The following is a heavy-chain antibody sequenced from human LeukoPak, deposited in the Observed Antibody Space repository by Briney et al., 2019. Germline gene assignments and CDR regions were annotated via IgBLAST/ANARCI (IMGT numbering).Heavy chain of an antibody. V-gene: IGHV3-64D*09. J-gene: IGHJ4*02. CDR1: GFTFNNFA. D-gene: IGHD2-21*01. Sequence: PGGSLRLSRSASGFTFNNFAMHWVRQAPGKGLEYVAAIRSDGGGTYYADSVKGRFTISRDNSKNTLYLQMSSLRAEDTAVYYCVKLSISYCFDSWGQGTLVTVSS. CDR2: IRSDGGGT. CDR3: VKLSISYCFDS.